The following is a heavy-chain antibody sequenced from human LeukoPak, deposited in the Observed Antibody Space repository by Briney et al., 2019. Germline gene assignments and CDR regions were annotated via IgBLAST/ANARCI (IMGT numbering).Heavy chain of an antibody. CDR3: AKCFPSGLPRYYYGMDV. J-gene: IGHJ6*04. CDR1: GYTFTSYG. V-gene: IGHV1-18*01. D-gene: IGHD3-10*01. Sequence: ASVKVSCKASGYTFTSYGISWVRQAPGQGLEWMGWISAYNGNTNYAQKLQGRVTMTTDTSTSTAYMELRSLRSDDTAVYYCAKCFPSGLPRYYYGMDVWGKGTTVTVSS. CDR2: ISAYNGNT.